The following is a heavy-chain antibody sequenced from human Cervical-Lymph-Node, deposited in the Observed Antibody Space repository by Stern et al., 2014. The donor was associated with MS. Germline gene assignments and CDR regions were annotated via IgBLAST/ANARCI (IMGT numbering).Heavy chain of an antibody. D-gene: IGHD2/OR15-2a*01. CDR2: INPGGST. CDR1: GYMSTTYY. CDR3: AGVRRNQNWSDT. Sequence: VQLVESGAEVKKPGASMKISCKASGYMSTTYYMHWVRQAPGQGLEWMGVINPGGSTTYAQKAQGRVSLTSDTSTNPFYMELSSLTFEDTAVYYCAGVRRNQNWSDTWGQGTLVAVSS. J-gene: IGHJ5*02. V-gene: IGHV1-46*01.